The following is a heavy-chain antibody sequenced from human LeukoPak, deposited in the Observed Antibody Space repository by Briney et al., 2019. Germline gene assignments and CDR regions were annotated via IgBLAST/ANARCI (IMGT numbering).Heavy chain of an antibody. V-gene: IGHV4-39*01. CDR3: ARQGYSSSWPLVFDY. CDR2: IYYTGST. J-gene: IGHJ4*01. CDR1: GGSISSYY. D-gene: IGHD6-13*01. Sequence: SETLSLTCTVSGGSISSYYWSWIRQPPGKGLEFIGSIYYTGSTYYNPSLKSRVTISVDTSNYQFSLRLSSVTAADTAVYYCARQGYSSSWPLVFDYWGHGTLVTVSS.